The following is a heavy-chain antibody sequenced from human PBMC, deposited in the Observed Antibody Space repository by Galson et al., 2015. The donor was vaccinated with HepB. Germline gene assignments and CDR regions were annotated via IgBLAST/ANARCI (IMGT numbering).Heavy chain of an antibody. Sequence: SLRLSCAASGFMFSSYGMNWVRQAPGKGLEWVSYISSSSSTIYYADSVKGRFTISRDNAKNSLYLQMNSLRAEDTAVYYCARVPVYQHHMDVWGKGTTVTVSS. CDR2: ISSSSSTI. CDR3: ARVPVYQHHMDV. D-gene: IGHD2-2*01. V-gene: IGHV3-48*01. CDR1: GFMFSSYG. J-gene: IGHJ6*03.